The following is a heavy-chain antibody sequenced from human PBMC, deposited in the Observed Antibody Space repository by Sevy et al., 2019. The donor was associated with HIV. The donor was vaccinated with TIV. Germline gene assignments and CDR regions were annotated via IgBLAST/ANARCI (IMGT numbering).Heavy chain of an antibody. CDR2: ISGSGGTT. CDR1: GFTFPTYA. J-gene: IGHJ4*02. CDR3: GKEGLITRNRWRIDS. D-gene: IGHD3-22*01. Sequence: GGSLRLSCAASGFTFPTYAMSWVRQAPGKGLEWVSTISGSGGTTHYADSVKGRFTVYRDNFKITLFLQMNSLRAEDTAVYYCGKEGLITRNRWRIDSWGQGTLVTVSS. V-gene: IGHV3-23*01.